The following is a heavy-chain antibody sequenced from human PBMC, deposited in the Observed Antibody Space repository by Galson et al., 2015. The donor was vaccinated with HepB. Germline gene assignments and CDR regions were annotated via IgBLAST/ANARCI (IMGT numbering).Heavy chain of an antibody. CDR1: GFTFSSYA. CDR2: ISSNGGST. V-gene: IGHV3-64D*06. J-gene: IGHJ4*02. Sequence: SLRLSCAASGFTFSSYAMHWVRQAPGKGLEYVSAISSNGGSTYYADSVKGRFTISRDNSKNTPYLQMSSLRAEDTAVYYCVKDRNARELLGYFDYWGQGTLVTVSS. D-gene: IGHD1-26*01. CDR3: VKDRNARELLGYFDY.